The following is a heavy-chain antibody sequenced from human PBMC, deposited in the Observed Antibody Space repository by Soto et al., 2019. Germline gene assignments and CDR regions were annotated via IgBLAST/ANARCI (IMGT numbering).Heavy chain of an antibody. D-gene: IGHD2-2*01. Sequence: SETLSLTCAVSGGSISSGCYSWSWIRQPPGKGLEWIGYIYYSGSTNYNPSLKSRVTISVDTSKNQFSLKLSSVTAEDTAVYYCARMPFGPARFDPWGQGTLVTVSS. CDR1: GGSISSGCYS. CDR2: IYYSGST. J-gene: IGHJ5*02. V-gene: IGHV4-61*01. CDR3: ARMPFGPARFDP.